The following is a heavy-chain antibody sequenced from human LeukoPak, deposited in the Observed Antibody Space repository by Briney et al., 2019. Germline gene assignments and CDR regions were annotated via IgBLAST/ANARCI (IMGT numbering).Heavy chain of an antibody. V-gene: IGHV1-2*02. CDR2: INPNTAGT. J-gene: IGHJ4*02. Sequence: ASVKVSCKASGYTFTDFHLAWVRQALGQGLEWIGWINPNTAGTNLAQKFQGRVTMTRDTSTTTAYMEVTGLRPYDTAVYYCVTYVYYYNSGTYWSLDYWGQGTLLAVSS. CDR3: VTYVYYYNSGTYWSLDY. CDR1: GYTFTDFH. D-gene: IGHD3-10*01.